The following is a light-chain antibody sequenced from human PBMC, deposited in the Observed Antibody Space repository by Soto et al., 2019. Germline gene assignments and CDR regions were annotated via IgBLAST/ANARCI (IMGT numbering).Light chain of an antibody. J-gene: IGKJ1*01. Sequence: DIKMKQSPSSLSATVGDRVTITGLASHGTSSWLAWYQQKPGKAPKLLIYAASSWQSGVPARFSGSGSGTDFTLTISCLQPEDFAAYYCQQDSSSPRTFCQGTKVDIK. V-gene: IGKV1-12*01. CDR2: AAS. CDR3: QQDSSSPRT. CDR1: HGTSSW.